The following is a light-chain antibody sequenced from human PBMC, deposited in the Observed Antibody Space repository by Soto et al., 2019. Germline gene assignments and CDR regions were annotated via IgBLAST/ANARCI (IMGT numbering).Light chain of an antibody. J-gene: IGKJ4*01. CDR2: ATS. V-gene: IGKV1-39*01. Sequence: DIQMTQSPSSLSASVGDRVTITCRASQSIRTYLNWYQQKQGKAPKHLIYATSTLQSGVPSRFSGSGSGADFTLTISSLQPEDFATYYCHQTSNIPFTFGGGTKVEN. CDR1: QSIRTY. CDR3: HQTSNIPFT.